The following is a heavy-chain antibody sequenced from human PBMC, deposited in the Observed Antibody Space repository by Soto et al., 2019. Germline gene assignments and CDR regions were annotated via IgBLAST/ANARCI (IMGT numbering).Heavy chain of an antibody. V-gene: IGHV4-39*01. CDR1: GGSISSSSYY. CDR2: IYYSGST. Sequence: PSETLSHTCTVSGGSISSSSYYWGWIHQPPGKGLEWIGSIYYSGSTYYNPSLKSRVTISVDTSKNQFSLKLSSVTAADTAVYYCARHITHGGFDYWGQGTLVTVSS. J-gene: IGHJ4*02. CDR3: ARHITHGGFDY.